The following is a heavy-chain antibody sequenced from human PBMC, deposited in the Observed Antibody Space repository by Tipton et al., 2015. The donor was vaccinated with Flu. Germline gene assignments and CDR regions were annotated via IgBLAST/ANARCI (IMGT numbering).Heavy chain of an antibody. CDR1: GFTFGSYG. CDR3: TRAQINVVAPADSGGYWYYYYMDV. D-gene: IGHD2-2*01. CDR2: IKQDGSVK. V-gene: IGHV3-7*03. J-gene: IGHJ6*03. Sequence: GSLRLSCAASGFTFGSYGLKWVRQAPGKGLEWVANIKQDGSVKYYVDSVKGRFTISRDDSKSIAYLHMNSLKTEDTAVYFCTRAQINVVAPADSGGYWYYYYMDVWGKGTTVTVSS.